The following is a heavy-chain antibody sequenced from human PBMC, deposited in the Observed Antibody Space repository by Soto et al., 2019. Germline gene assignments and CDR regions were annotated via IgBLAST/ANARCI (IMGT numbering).Heavy chain of an antibody. Sequence: GGSLRLSCAASGFTFSSYAMSWVRQAPGKGLEWVSAISGSGGSTYYADSVKGRFTISRDNSKNTLYLQMNSLRAEDTAVYYCAKGYYYDSSGLNAFDIWGQGTMVTVSS. CDR3: AKGYYYDSSGLNAFDI. D-gene: IGHD3-22*01. V-gene: IGHV3-23*01. CDR2: ISGSGGST. CDR1: GFTFSSYA. J-gene: IGHJ3*02.